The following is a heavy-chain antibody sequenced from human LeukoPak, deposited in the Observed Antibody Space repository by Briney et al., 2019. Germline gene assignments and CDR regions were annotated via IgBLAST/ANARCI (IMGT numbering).Heavy chain of an antibody. D-gene: IGHD1-26*01. CDR1: GGSISSGGYY. Sequence: PSQTLSLTCTVSGGSISSGGYYWSWIRQHPGKGLEWIGYIYYSGSTYYNPSLKSRVTISVDTSKNQFSLKLSSVTAADTAVYYCARDVPSGSYHDYWGQGTLVTVSS. CDR2: IYYSGST. CDR3: ARDVPSGSYHDY. J-gene: IGHJ4*02. V-gene: IGHV4-31*03.